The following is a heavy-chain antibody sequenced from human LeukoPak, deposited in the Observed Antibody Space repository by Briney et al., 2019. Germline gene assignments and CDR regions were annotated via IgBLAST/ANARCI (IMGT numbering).Heavy chain of an antibody. J-gene: IGHJ4*02. V-gene: IGHV4-59*01. CDR3: ARDRAHFGSGLDY. CDR1: GGSISSYY. CDR2: IFYIGST. Sequence: PSETLSLTCTVSGGSISSYYWSWIRQPPGKGLEWIGYIFYIGSTNYNPSLKSRVTISADTSKNQFSLKLSSVTAADTAVYYCARDRAHFGSGLDYWGQGALVTVSS. D-gene: IGHD3-10*01.